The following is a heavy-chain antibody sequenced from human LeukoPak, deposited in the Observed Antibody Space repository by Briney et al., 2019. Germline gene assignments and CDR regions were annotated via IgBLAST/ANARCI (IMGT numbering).Heavy chain of an antibody. CDR1: GFTVSSNY. CDR3: ARDGDDTSGYFSPFDY. J-gene: IGHJ4*02. Sequence: PGGSLRLSCAVSGFTVSSNYMSWVRQAPGKGLEWVSLIYTGGTTYYADSVKGRFTISRDNSENTLYLQMNSLRAEDTAVYYCARDGDDTSGYFSPFDYWGQGTLVTVSS. V-gene: IGHV3-53*01. CDR2: IYTGGTT. D-gene: IGHD3-22*01.